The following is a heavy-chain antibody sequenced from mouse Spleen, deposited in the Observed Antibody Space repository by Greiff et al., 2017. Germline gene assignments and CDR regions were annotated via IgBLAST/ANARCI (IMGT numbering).Heavy chain of an antibody. CDR2: ISYDGSN. Sequence: EVKLVESGPGLVKPSQSLSLTCSVTGYSITSGYYWNWIRQFPGNKLEWMGYISYDGSNNYNPSLKNRISITRDTSKNQFFLNLNSVTTEDTATYYCARDRSLSGFAYWGQGTLVTVSA. CDR1: GYSITSGYY. V-gene: IGHV3-6*01. CDR3: ARDRSLSGFAY. J-gene: IGHJ3*01.